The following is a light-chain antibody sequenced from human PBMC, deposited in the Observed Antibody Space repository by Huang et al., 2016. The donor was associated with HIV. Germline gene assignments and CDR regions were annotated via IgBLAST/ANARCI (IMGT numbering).Light chain of an antibody. Sequence: DIQVTQSPSSLSASVGGSVTITCQASQDISNYLNWYQQKPGKAPKGLIYDASNLERGVPSRFSGSGSGTHFTFTISSLQPEDIATYYCQQYDSLPPWTFGQGTRVEIK. CDR3: QQYDSLPPWT. CDR1: QDISNY. J-gene: IGKJ1*01. V-gene: IGKV1-33*01. CDR2: DAS.